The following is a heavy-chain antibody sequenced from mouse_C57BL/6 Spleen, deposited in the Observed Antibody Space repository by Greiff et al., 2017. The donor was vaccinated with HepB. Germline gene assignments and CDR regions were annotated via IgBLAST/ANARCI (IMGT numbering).Heavy chain of an antibody. CDR2: IHPNSGST. CDR3: ARRGSYYGSYWYFDV. Sequence: VQLQQPGAELVKPGASVKLSCKASGYTFTSYWMHWVKQRPGQGLEWIGMIHPNSGSTNYNEKFKSKATLTVDKSSSTAYMQLSSLTSEDSAVYYCARRGSYYGSYWYFDVWGTGTTVTVSS. J-gene: IGHJ1*03. D-gene: IGHD1-1*01. V-gene: IGHV1-64*01. CDR1: GYTFTSYW.